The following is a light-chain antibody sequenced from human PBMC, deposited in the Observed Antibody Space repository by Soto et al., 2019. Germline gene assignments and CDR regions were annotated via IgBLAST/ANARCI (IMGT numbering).Light chain of an antibody. J-gene: IGKJ2*01. CDR1: QSISNNY. V-gene: IGKV3-20*01. CDR2: GAS. Sequence: EVVLTQSPSTLSLSPGERATLSCRASQSISNNYLAWYQHRPGQAPRLLIYGASKRATGIPDRFSGSGSGTVFTLTISGLEPEDFAVYYWQQSGSSPRYTFGQGTKLEI. CDR3: QQSGSSPRYT.